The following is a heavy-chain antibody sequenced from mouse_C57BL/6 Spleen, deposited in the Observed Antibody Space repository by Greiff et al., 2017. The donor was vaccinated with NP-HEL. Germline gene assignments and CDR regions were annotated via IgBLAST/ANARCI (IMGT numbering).Heavy chain of an antibody. Sequence: QVQLQQSGAELVRPGASVKLSCKASGYTFTDYYINWVKQRPGQGLEWIARIYPGSGNTYYNEKFKGKATLTAEKSSSTAYMQLSSLTSEDSAVYFCARGSYYESWYYAMDYWGQGTSVTVSS. J-gene: IGHJ4*01. CDR1: GYTFTDYY. CDR3: ARGSYYESWYYAMDY. V-gene: IGHV1-76*01. D-gene: IGHD2-12*01. CDR2: IYPGSGNT.